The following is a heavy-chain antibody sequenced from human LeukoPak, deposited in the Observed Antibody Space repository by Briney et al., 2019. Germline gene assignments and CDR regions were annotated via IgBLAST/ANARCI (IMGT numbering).Heavy chain of an antibody. CDR1: GGSISSYY. D-gene: IGHD3-3*01. CDR2: IYYSGTT. V-gene: IGHV4-59*01. J-gene: IGHJ4*02. Sequence: PSETLSLTCTVSGGSISSYYWSWIRQPPGKGLEWIGYIYYSGTTIYNPSLKSRVTMSVDTSKNQFSLKLSSVTAAGTAVYYCARSRNTWSGYDYWGQGTLVTVSS. CDR3: ARSRNTWSGYDY.